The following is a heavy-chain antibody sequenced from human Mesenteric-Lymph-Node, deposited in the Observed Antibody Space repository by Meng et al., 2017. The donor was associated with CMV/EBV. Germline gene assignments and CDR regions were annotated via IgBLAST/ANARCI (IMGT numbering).Heavy chain of an antibody. V-gene: IGHV1-69*08. J-gene: IGHJ4*02. Sequence: SAKVSCKASGGTFTTHSITWVRQAPAQELEWMGRSSLVLRTANHAPKFQGRVTINADKSTSTAYMKLHSLRSEDTAVYYCARDLAAARPDYWGQGTLVTVSS. D-gene: IGHD6-6*01. CDR1: GGTFTTHS. CDR3: ARDLAAARPDY. CDR2: SSLVLRTA.